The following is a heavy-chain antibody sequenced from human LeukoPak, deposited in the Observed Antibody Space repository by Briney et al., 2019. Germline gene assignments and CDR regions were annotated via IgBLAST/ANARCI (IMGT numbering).Heavy chain of an antibody. D-gene: IGHD3-9*01. V-gene: IGHV3-30-3*01. CDR3: ARVGVPGYDILTAHDAFDI. Sequence: PGGSLRLSCAASGFTFSSYAMHWVRQAPGKGLEWVAVISYDGSNKYYADSVKDRFTISRDNSKNTLYLQMNSLRAEDTAVYYCARVGVPGYDILTAHDAFDIWGQGTMVTVSS. CDR2: ISYDGSNK. J-gene: IGHJ3*02. CDR1: GFTFSSYA.